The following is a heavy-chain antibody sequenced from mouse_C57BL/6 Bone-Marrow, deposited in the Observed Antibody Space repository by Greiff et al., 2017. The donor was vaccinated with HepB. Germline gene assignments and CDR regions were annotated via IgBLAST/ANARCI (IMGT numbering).Heavy chain of an antibody. J-gene: IGHJ1*03. V-gene: IGHV1-82*01. CDR1: GYAFSSSW. Sequence: VKLQESGPELVKPGASVKISCKASGYAFSSSWMNWVKQRPGKGLEWIGRIYPGDGDTNYNGKFKGKATLTADKSSSTAYMQLSSLTSEDSAVYFCARWRDGYFYWYFDVWGTGTTVTVSS. D-gene: IGHD2-3*01. CDR2: IYPGDGDT. CDR3: ARWRDGYFYWYFDV.